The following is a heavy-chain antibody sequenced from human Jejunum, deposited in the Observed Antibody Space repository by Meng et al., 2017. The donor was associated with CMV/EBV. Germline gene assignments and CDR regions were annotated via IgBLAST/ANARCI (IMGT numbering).Heavy chain of an antibody. CDR3: AKEGNSWASLDY. J-gene: IGHJ4*02. Sequence: SSEESGFTLTSYGMSWVGQAPGKRLEWVATIWNDGSNKYYAESVKGRFTISRDTSKRTLYLQMNDLRAEDTAVYYCAKEGNSWASLDYWGQGTLVTVSS. V-gene: IGHV3-33*06. D-gene: IGHD5-18*01. CDR1: GFTLTSYG. CDR2: IWNDGSNK.